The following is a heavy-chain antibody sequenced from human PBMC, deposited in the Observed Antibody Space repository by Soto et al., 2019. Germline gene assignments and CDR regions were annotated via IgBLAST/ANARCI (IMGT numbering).Heavy chain of an antibody. CDR1: GFTFSTYA. J-gene: IGHJ4*02. Sequence: QVQLVESGGGVVQPGRSLRLSCAASGFTFSTYAMHWVRQAPGQGLEWVAVISYDGSNKYYADSVKGRFTISRDNSKNTLYLQMDSLIPEDTAVYYCAKGQYYFDSWGQGTLVTVSS. CDR3: AKGQYYFDS. CDR2: ISYDGSNK. V-gene: IGHV3-30*18.